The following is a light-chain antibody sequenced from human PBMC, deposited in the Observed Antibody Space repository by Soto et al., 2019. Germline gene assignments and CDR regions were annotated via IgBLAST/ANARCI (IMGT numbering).Light chain of an antibody. CDR2: DAS. J-gene: IGKJ2*01. Sequence: EIVLTQSPATLSLSPGERATLSCRASQSVSSYLAWYQQKPGQAPRLLIYDASNRATGIPVRFSGSGSGTDFTLTISSLEPEDFAVYYCRQRSNWPPYTFGQGTKLEIK. V-gene: IGKV3-11*01. CDR3: RQRSNWPPYT. CDR1: QSVSSY.